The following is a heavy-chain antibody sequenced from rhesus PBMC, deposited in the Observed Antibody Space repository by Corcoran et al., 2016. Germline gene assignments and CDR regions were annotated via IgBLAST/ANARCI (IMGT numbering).Heavy chain of an antibody. D-gene: IGHD2-2*01. J-gene: IGHJ3*01. CDR1: GYSISSGYG. CDR3: ARILGRYAFDF. CDR2: IYGGSGST. V-gene: IGHV4-127*01. Sequence: QVQLQESGPGLVKPSETLSLTCAVSGYSISSGYGWGWIRQPPGKGLEWIGQIYGGSGSTCYNPPLKSRVTVSKDTAKNQFSLKLSSVTAADTAVYYCARILGRYAFDFWGQGLRVTVSS.